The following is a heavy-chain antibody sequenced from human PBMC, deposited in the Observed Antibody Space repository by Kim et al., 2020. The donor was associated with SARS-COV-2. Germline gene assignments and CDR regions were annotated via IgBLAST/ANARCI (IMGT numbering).Heavy chain of an antibody. Sequence: SETLSLTCTVSGGSISSSSYYWGWIRQPPGKGLEWIGSIYYSGSTYYNPSLKSRVTISVDTSKNQFSLKLSSVTAADTAVYYCASLSGFRSLGSFDIWGQGTMVTVSS. D-gene: IGHD3-10*01. CDR2: IYYSGST. J-gene: IGHJ3*02. V-gene: IGHV4-39*01. CDR3: ASLSGFRSLGSFDI. CDR1: GGSISSSSYY.